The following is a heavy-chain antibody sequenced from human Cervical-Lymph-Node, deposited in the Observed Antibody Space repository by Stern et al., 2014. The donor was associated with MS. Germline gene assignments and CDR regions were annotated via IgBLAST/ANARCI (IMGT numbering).Heavy chain of an antibody. CDR1: GYTFTNYG. V-gene: IGHV1-18*01. Sequence: QVQLVQSGAEVKKPGASVKVSCKASGYTFTNYGISWVRQAPGQGLEWMGWISGYNDDTNYVEKFQGRVTMTTDPSTSTAYMELRSLRSDDTAVYYCARDPHIAVAGTGGGFDPWGQGTLVTVSS. CDR3: ARDPHIAVAGTGGGFDP. D-gene: IGHD6-19*01. CDR2: ISGYNDDT. J-gene: IGHJ5*02.